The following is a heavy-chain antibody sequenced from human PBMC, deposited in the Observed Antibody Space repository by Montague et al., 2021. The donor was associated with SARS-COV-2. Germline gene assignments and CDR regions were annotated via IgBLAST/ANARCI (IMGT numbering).Heavy chain of an antibody. D-gene: IGHD3-10*01. J-gene: IGHJ6*02. CDR1: GTSITSYY. CDR3: ARGCLSYFGAGSHCYGMDV. V-gene: IGHV4-59*01. Sequence: SETLSLTCSVSGTSITSYYWNRIRQPPGKGLEWIGYISDSGSTNYSPSLKSRVTMSVDTSKNQVSLKLTSVTAADTAVYYCARGCLSYFGAGSHCYGMDVWGQGTTVTVSS. CDR2: ISDSGST.